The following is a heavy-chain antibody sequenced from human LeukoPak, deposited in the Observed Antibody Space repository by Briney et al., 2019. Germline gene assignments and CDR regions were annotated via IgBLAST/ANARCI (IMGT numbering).Heavy chain of an antibody. V-gene: IGHV4-30-2*01. CDR3: AREKFGDGYLIDY. D-gene: IGHD5-24*01. Sequence: PSQTLSLTCTVFGGSISSGGYYWSWIRQPPGKGLEWIGYIYHSGSTYYNPSLKSRVTISVDRSKNQFSLKLSSVTAADTAVYYCAREKFGDGYLIDYWGQGTLVTVSS. CDR1: GGSISSGGYY. CDR2: IYHSGST. J-gene: IGHJ4*02.